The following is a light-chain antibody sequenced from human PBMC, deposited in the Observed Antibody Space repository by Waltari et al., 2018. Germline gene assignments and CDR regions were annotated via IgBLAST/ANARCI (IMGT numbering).Light chain of an antibody. V-gene: IGKV3-11*01. J-gene: IGKJ4*01. Sequence: EIVLTQSPATLSLSPGERATLSCRASQIVNYFLAWFQQKPGQAPRLLIYHASNRATGIPARFSGSGSGTDFTRTISSLEPEDFAVYYCQQRTNWPLTFGGGTKVEIK. CDR2: HAS. CDR3: QQRTNWPLT. CDR1: QIVNYF.